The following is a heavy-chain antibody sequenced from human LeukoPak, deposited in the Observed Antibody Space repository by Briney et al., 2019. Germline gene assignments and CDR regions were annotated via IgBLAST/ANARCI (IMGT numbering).Heavy chain of an antibody. D-gene: IGHD3-9*01. Sequence: ASVKVSCKASGYTFSTYDINWVRQVPGQGPEWMGWMNPNSGKTGYSQKFQGRINLTRNTSISTAYMEVSSLRPEDTALYYCVRAAQEGRDSMTGTHTGNWFDPWGQGTLVTVSS. CDR3: VRAAQEGRDSMTGTHTGNWFDP. V-gene: IGHV1-8*01. CDR2: MNPNSGKT. CDR1: GYTFSTYD. J-gene: IGHJ5*02.